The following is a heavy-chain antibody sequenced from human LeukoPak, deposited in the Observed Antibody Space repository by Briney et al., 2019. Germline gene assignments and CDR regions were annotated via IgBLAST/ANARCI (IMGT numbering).Heavy chain of an antibody. Sequence: ASVKVPCKASGYTFTSYYMHWVRQAPGQGLEWMGIINPSGGSTSYAQKFQGRVTMTRDTSTSTVYMELSGLRSEDTAVYYCARETAVAGTSYGMDVWGQGTTVTVSS. CDR1: GYTFTSYY. V-gene: IGHV1-46*01. CDR3: ARETAVAGTSYGMDV. D-gene: IGHD6-19*01. CDR2: INPSGGST. J-gene: IGHJ6*02.